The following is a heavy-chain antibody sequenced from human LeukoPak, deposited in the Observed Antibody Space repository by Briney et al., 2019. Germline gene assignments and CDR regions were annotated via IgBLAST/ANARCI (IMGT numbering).Heavy chain of an antibody. CDR3: ARGSPINIVVVTAYDAFDI. CDR2: ISGSGGST. J-gene: IGHJ3*02. V-gene: IGHV3-23*01. CDR1: GFTFSSYA. D-gene: IGHD2-21*02. Sequence: GGSLRLSFAASGFTFSSYAMSWVRQAPGKGLEWVSAISGSGGSTYYADSVKGRFTISRDNSKNTLYLQMNSLRAEDTAVYYCARGSPINIVVVTAYDAFDIWGQGTMVTVSS.